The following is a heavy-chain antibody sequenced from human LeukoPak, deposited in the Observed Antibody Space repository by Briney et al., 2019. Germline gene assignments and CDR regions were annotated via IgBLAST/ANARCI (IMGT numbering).Heavy chain of an antibody. CDR1: GFSFSSYG. CDR3: AKDAGYYYYMDV. J-gene: IGHJ6*03. D-gene: IGHD6-13*01. V-gene: IGHV3-30*02. CDR2: IRYDGSNT. Sequence: GGSLRLSCAASGFSFSSYGMHWVRQAPGKGLEWVAFIRYDGSNTDYADSVKGRFTISRDNSKSTLYLQMNSLRVEDTAVYYCAKDAGYYYYMDVWGKGTTVTVSS.